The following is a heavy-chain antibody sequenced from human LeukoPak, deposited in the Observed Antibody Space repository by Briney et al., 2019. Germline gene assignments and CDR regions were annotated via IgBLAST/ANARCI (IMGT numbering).Heavy chain of an antibody. CDR3: VRRWNYGIYYHIDV. CDR1: GGSFSNYY. D-gene: IGHD1-7*01. V-gene: IGHV4-34*01. Sequence: SATLSLTCAVYGGSFSNYYWGWIRQSPVKGLEWIGEINDSERIIYNPSLKSRVTISVDMSKNQFSLRLNSVTAADTAIYYCVRRWNYGIYYHIDVWGKGTTVTFSS. CDR2: INDSERI. J-gene: IGHJ6*03.